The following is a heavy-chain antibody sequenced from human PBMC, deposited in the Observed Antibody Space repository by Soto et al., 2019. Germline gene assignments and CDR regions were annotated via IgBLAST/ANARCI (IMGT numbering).Heavy chain of an antibody. CDR2: IIPISGTA. V-gene: IGHV1-69*13. CDR3: ARSQGSSTSLEIYYYYYYGVDV. CDR1: GGTFSSYA. Sequence: SVKVSCKASGGTFSSYAISWVRQAPGQGLEWMGGIIPISGTANYAQKFQGRVAITADESTSTAYMELSSLRSEDTAVYYCARSQGSSTSLEIYYYYYYGVDVWGQGTTVTVSS. D-gene: IGHD2-2*01. J-gene: IGHJ6*02.